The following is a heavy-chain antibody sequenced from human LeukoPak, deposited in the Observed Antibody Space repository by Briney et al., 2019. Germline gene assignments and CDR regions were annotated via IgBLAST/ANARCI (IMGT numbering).Heavy chain of an antibody. Sequence: GGSLRLSCAASGFTFSSYGIHWVRQAPGKGLEWVAFIRYDGSNKYYADSVKGRFTISRDNSKNTLYLQMNSLRAEDTAVYYCAKETSLAGYHAEYFQHWGQGTLVTVSS. CDR1: GFTFSSYG. D-gene: IGHD3-9*01. J-gene: IGHJ1*01. V-gene: IGHV3-30*02. CDR2: IRYDGSNK. CDR3: AKETSLAGYHAEYFQH.